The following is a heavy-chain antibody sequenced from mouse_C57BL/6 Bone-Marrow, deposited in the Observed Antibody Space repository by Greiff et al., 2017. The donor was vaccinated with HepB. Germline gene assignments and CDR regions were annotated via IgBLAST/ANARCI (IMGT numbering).Heavy chain of an antibody. J-gene: IGHJ2*01. V-gene: IGHV1-81*01. CDR3: ARWNYYYGSSYVGY. CDR2: IYPRSGNT. Sequence: VKLQESGAELARPGASVKLSCKASGYTFTSYGISWVKQRTGQGLEWIGEIYPRSGNTYYNEKFKGKATLTADKSSSTAYMELRSLTSEDSAVYFCARWNYYYGSSYVGYWGQGTTLTVSS. CDR1: GYTFTSYG. D-gene: IGHD1-1*01.